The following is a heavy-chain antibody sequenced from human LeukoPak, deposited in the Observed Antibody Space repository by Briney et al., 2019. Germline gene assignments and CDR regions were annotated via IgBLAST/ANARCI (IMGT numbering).Heavy chain of an antibody. D-gene: IGHD3-22*01. J-gene: IGHJ5*02. Sequence: GGSLRLSCTASGFTFSNYVMSWVRQAPGKGLEWVSAISGSGGSIYYADSVKGRFTISRDNSKNTLYVQMNSLRAEDTAVYYCAKGRNYYDGSGYDPWGQGTLVTVSS. CDR1: GFTFSNYV. CDR3: AKGRNYYDGSGYDP. V-gene: IGHV3-23*01. CDR2: ISGSGGSI.